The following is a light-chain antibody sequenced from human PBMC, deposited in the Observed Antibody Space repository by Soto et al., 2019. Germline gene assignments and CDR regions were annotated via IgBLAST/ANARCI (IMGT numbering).Light chain of an antibody. V-gene: IGLV4-69*01. CDR2: LNSDGSH. J-gene: IGLJ3*02. CDR1: SGHSNYA. Sequence: QPVLTQSPSASASLGASVKLTCTLSSGHSNYAIAWHQQQPEKGPRYLMKLNSDGSHSKGDGIPDRFSGSSSGAERYLTISSLQSEDEADYYCQTWGIGTPWVFGGWTKLTVL. CDR3: QTWGIGTPWV.